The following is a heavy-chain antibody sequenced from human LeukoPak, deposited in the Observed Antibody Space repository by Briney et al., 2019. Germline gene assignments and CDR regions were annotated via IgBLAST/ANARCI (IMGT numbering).Heavy chain of an antibody. CDR3: AKGTSPGGHYFYYYMDV. CDR1: GFTFSSYA. D-gene: IGHD1/OR15-1a*01. J-gene: IGHJ6*03. Sequence: PGGSLRLSCAASGFTFSSYAMNWVRQAPGKGLEWVSAMSGSGGSTYYADSVKGRFTISRDNSKNTLYLQMNSLRAEDTAVYFCAKGTSPGGHYFYYYMDVWGKGTMVTVSS. CDR2: MSGSGGST. V-gene: IGHV3-23*01.